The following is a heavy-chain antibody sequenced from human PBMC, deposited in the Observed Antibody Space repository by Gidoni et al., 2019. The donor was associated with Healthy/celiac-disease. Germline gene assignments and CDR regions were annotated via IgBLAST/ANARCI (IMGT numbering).Heavy chain of an antibody. CDR1: GFPFSSYW. D-gene: IGHD3-10*01. CDR3: ARGGDVVLLWFGELSAFDY. Sequence: EVQLVESGGGLVQPGGSLRLSCAASGFPFSSYWMSWVLQAPGKGLGWVAKIKQDGREKYYVDSVKGRFTISRDNAKNSLYLQMNSLRAEDTAVYYCARGGDVVLLWFGELSAFDYWGQGTLVTVSS. J-gene: IGHJ4*02. V-gene: IGHV3-7*04. CDR2: IKQDGREK.